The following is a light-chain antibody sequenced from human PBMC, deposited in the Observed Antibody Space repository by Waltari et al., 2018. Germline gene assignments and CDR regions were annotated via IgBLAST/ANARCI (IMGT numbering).Light chain of an antibody. J-gene: IGLJ2*01. Sequence: SSELTQPPSLSVSPGQTARITRSGDALPNQNTYGYKQKAGQSPLLMIYKDNQRPSGVPERFSGSKSGTTVTLTVSGVQAEDEADYYCQSADSSGTLKWFFGGGTKLTVL. CDR1: ALPNQN. V-gene: IGLV3-25*03. CDR2: KDN. CDR3: QSADSSGTLKWF.